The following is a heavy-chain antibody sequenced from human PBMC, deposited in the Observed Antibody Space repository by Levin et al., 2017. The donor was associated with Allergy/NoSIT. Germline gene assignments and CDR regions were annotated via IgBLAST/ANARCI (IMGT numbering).Heavy chain of an antibody. Sequence: ASVKVSCKASGXTXSHXXXHXXXXXXXXGLEWMGRINPNTGGTDFAQMFQGRVTITRVTSSSTAYFEVSRLRCDDTAVYFCARGGAYADNWFDPWGPGTLVTVSS. CDR1: GXTXSHXX. J-gene: IGHJ5*02. D-gene: IGHD4-17*01. CDR3: ARGGAYADNWFDP. V-gene: IGHV1-2*06. CDR2: INPNTGGT.